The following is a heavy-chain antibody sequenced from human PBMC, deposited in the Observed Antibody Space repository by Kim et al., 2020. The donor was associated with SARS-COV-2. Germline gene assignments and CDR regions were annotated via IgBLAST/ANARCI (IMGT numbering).Heavy chain of an antibody. CDR2: IWYDGSNK. CDR3: ARDFRRRGYGMDV. D-gene: IGHD3-10*01. V-gene: IGHV3-33*01. CDR1: GFTFSSYG. J-gene: IGHJ6*02. Sequence: GGSLRLSCAASGFTFSSYGMHWVRQAPGKGLEWVAVIWYDGSNKYYADSVKGRFTISRDNSKNTLYLQMNSLRAEDTAVYYCARDFRRRGYGMDVWGQGTTVAVSS.